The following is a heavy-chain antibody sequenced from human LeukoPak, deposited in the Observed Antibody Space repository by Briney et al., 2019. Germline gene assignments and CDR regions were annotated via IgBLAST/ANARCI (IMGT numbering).Heavy chain of an antibody. CDR3: ARVRGNRGYDSLYYYYCMDV. D-gene: IGHD5-12*01. CDR2: IYYNGST. CDR1: GVSISSYY. J-gene: IGHJ6*02. Sequence: KPSETLSLTCTVSGVSISSYYWSWIRQPPGKGLEWLGDIYYNGSTNYNASFKSRVTISVDTSKNQFSLKLSSVTAADTAVYYCARVRGNRGYDSLYYYYCMDVWGQGTTVTVSS. V-gene: IGHV4-59*01.